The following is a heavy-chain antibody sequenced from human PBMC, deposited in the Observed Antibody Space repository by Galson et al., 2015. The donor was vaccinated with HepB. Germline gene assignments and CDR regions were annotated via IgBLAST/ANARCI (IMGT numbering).Heavy chain of an antibody. D-gene: IGHD1-26*01. CDR2: ISGSGGST. J-gene: IGHJ6*03. Sequence: SLRLSCAASGFTFSSYAMSWVRQAPGKGLEWVSAISGSGGSTYYADSVKGRFTISRDNSKNTLYLQMNSLRAEDTAVYYCAKGASIVGATTGIKPRISNGRPYQECGGTETCFYYYYYMDVWGKGTTVTVSS. CDR1: GFTFSSYA. V-gene: IGHV3-23*01. CDR3: AKGASIVGATTGIKPRISNGRPYQECGGTETCFYYYYYMDV.